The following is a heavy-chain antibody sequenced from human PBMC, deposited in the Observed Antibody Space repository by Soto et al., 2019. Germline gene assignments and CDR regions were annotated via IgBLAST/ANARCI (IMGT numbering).Heavy chain of an antibody. CDR1: GFTVSTNY. CDR3: ARGYFGSGSFPYYFDY. Sequence: PGGSLRLSCAASGFTVSTNYMSWVRQAPGKGLEWVSLIHSGGYTYYADSVKGRFTISKDNSKNTLYLQMNSLRAEDTAMYYCARGYFGSGSFPYYFDYWGQGTLVTVSS. V-gene: IGHV3-53*01. J-gene: IGHJ4*02. CDR2: IHSGGYT. D-gene: IGHD3-10*01.